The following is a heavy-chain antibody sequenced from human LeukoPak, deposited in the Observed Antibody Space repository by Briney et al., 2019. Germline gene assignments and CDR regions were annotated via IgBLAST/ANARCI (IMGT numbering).Heavy chain of an antibody. V-gene: IGHV4-39*01. J-gene: IGHJ5*02. CDR1: GGSISSRDDY. Sequence: RASETLSLTCTVSGGSISSRDDYWGWIRQPPGKGLEWIGSIYFSGSTYYNPSLRSRVTISVDTSKNQFSLKLSSVTAADTAVYYCARHKSSYNWFDPWGQGSLVTVSS. CDR3: ARHKSSYNWFDP. CDR2: IYFSGST.